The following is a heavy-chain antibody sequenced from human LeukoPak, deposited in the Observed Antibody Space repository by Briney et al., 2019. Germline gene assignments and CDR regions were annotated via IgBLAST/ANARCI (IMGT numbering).Heavy chain of an antibody. D-gene: IGHD1-7*01. CDR1: GFTFSSYE. CDR3: ARSRTGTADY. CDR2: IYHSGST. Sequence: GSLRLSCAASGFTFSSYEMNWVRQAPGKGLEWIGSIYHSGSTYYNPSLKSRVTISVDTSKNQFSLKLSSVTAADTAVYYCARSRTGTADYWGQGTLVTVSS. V-gene: IGHV4-38-2*01. J-gene: IGHJ4*02.